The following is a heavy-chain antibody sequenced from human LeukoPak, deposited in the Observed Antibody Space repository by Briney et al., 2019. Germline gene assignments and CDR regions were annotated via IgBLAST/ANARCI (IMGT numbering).Heavy chain of an antibody. CDR1: GFTFSSYW. V-gene: IGHV3-74*01. CDR2: INSDGSST. Sequence: GGSLRLSCAASGFTFSSYWMHWVRRAPGKGLVWVSRINSDGSSTSYADSVKGRFTISRDNAKNSLYLQMNSLRAEDMALYYCAKGLVYDSSGYPDAFDIWGQGTMVTVSS. CDR3: AKGLVYDSSGYPDAFDI. J-gene: IGHJ3*02. D-gene: IGHD3-22*01.